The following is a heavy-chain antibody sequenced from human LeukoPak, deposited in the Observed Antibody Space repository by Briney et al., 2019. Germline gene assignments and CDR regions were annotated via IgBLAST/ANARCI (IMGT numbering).Heavy chain of an antibody. V-gene: IGHV3-23*01. Sequence: GGSLRLSCAASGFTFSSYAMSWVRQAPGKGLEWVSAISGSGGSTYYADSVKGRFTISRVNSNNTLHLQMNSLIAEDTAVYYCAKSPFPWVHYGVDVWGQGTTVTVSS. CDR2: ISGSGGST. CDR3: AKSPFPWVHYGVDV. J-gene: IGHJ6*02. CDR1: GFTFSSYA.